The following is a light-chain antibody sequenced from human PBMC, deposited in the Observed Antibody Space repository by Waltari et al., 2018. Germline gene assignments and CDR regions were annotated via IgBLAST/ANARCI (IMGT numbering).Light chain of an antibody. CDR1: TSNIRGNT. CDR3: SACDDNLPGPV. V-gene: IGLV1-44*01. J-gene: IGLJ3*02. CDR2: SNK. Sequence: QSVLTQPPSASGAPGQRVTISCSGSTSNIRGNTVNWYQQFPGAAPKLLIYSNKLRSSGVPDRFSASKSGTSASLAISGLQSEDEADYYCSACDDNLPGPVFGGGTKLTVL.